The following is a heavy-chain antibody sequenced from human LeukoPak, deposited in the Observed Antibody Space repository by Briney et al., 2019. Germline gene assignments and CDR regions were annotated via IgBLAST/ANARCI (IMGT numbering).Heavy chain of an antibody. V-gene: IGHV1-69*05. CDR3: ARDSGYSSSWYPKMAYYFDY. D-gene: IGHD6-13*01. J-gene: IGHJ4*02. CDR2: IIPIFGTA. CDR1: GGTFSSYA. Sequence: SVKVSCKASGGTFSSYAISWVRQAPGQGLEWMGRIIPIFGTANYAQKFQGRVTITTDESTSTAYMELSSLRSEGTAVYYCARDSGYSSSWYPKMAYYFDYWGQGTLVTVSS.